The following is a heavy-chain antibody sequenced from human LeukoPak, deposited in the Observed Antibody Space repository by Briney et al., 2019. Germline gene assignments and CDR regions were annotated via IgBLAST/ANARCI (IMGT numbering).Heavy chain of an antibody. V-gene: IGHV4-34*01. CDR3: ARKRVIVATLRAQRSPFFDI. J-gene: IGHJ3*02. CDR2: INHSGST. Sequence: SETLSLTCAVYGGSFSGYYWSWIRQPPGKGLEWIGEINHSGSTNYNPSLKSRVTISVDTSKNQFSLKLSSVTAADTAVYYCARKRVIVATLRAQRSPFFDIWGQGTMVTASS. D-gene: IGHD5-12*01. CDR1: GGSFSGYY.